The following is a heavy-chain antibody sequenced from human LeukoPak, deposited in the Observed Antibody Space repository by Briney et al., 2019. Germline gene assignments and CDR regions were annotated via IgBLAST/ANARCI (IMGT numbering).Heavy chain of an antibody. CDR1: GYTFTGYY. J-gene: IGHJ3*02. V-gene: IGHV1-2*02. D-gene: IGHD6-13*01. CDR2: INPNSGGT. CDR3: ARRGYSKPRGAFDI. Sequence: ASVKVSCKASGYTFTGYYMHWVRPAPGQGLEWMGWINPNSGGTNYAQKFQGRVTMTRDTSISTAYMELSRLRSDDTAVYYCARRGYSKPRGAFDIWGQGTMVTVSS.